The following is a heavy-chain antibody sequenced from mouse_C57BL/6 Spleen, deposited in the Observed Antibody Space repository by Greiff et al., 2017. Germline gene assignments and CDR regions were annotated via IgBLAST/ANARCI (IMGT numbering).Heavy chain of an antibody. D-gene: IGHD2-12*01. CDR2: IRNKANGYTT. V-gene: IGHV7-3*01. CDR1: GFTFTDYY. Sequence: EVKVVESGGGLVQPGGSLSLSCAASGFTFTDYYMSWVRQPPGKALEWLGFIRNKANGYTTEYSASVKGRFTISRDNSQSILYLQMNSLRAEDSATYYCARSTYDWFAYWGQGTLVTVSA. J-gene: IGHJ3*01. CDR3: ARSTYDWFAY.